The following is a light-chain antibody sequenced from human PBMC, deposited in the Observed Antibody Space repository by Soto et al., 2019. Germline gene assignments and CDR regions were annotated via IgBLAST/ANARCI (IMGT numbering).Light chain of an antibody. CDR3: SSYTSSSTLV. CDR2: EVS. V-gene: IGLV2-14*01. J-gene: IGLJ3*02. CDR1: SSDVGGYNY. Sequence: QSALTQPASVSGSPGQSITIFCTGTSSDVGGYNYVSWYQQHPGKAPKLMIYEVSNRPSGVSIRFSGSKSGNTASLTISGLQAEDEADYYCSSYTSSSTLVFGGGTKLTVL.